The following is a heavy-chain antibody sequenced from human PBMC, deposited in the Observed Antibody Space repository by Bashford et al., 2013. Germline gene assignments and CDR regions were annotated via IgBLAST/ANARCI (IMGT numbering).Heavy chain of an antibody. J-gene: IGHJ4*02. Sequence: SVKVSCKASGFTFSNSAVQWVRQARGERLEWIGWIVVGTGDANYAQKFRERVTITRDMSTSTAYMELRSLRSEDTAVYFCAADNLQSGYWGQGTLVTVSS. CDR3: AADNLQSGY. V-gene: IGHV1-58*01. D-gene: IGHD3-10*01. CDR1: GFTFSNSA. CDR2: IVVGTGDA.